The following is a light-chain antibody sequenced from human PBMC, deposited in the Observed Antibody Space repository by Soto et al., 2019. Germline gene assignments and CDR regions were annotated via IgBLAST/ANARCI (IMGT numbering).Light chain of an antibody. CDR2: KAS. CDR3: QHYKMYSPWT. Sequence: DIQMTQSPSTLSGSVGDRVTITCRASQTISSWLAWYQQKPGKAPKLLIYKASTLKSGVPSRFSGSGSGTEFTLTINSLQSDDFATYYCQHYKMYSPWTFGQGTKVDI. V-gene: IGKV1-5*03. CDR1: QTISSW. J-gene: IGKJ1*01.